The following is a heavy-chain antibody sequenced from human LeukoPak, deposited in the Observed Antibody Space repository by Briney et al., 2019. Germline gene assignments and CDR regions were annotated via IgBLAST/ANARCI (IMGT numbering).Heavy chain of an antibody. J-gene: IGHJ4*02. V-gene: IGHV3-15*01. CDR1: GFNFSNAW. D-gene: IGHD4-17*01. CDR2: IKRKSNGGTT. Sequence: PGGSLRLSCVTSGFNFSNAWMSWVRQAPGKGPEWVGRIKRKSNGGTTDYAAPLRGRFTISRDDSKNTLYLQMSSLKTEDTAVYYCSTDNDYGDYGLDYWGQGTLVTVS. CDR3: STDNDYGDYGLDY.